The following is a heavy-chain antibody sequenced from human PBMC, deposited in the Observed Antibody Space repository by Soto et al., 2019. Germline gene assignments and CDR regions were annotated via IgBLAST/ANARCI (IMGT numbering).Heavy chain of an antibody. J-gene: IGHJ6*02. Sequence: QVQLVQSGAEVKKPGSSVKVSCKASGGTFSSYAISWVRQAPGQGLEWMGGIIPIFGTANYAQKFQGRVTMTADESTGTAYMELSSLRAEDTAGYYCASCSSIAARQFRRPYYYCGRDVWGQGTTVTVSS. CDR1: GGTFSSYA. V-gene: IGHV1-69*12. D-gene: IGHD6-6*01. CDR2: IIPIFGTA. CDR3: ASCSSIAARQFRRPYYYCGRDV.